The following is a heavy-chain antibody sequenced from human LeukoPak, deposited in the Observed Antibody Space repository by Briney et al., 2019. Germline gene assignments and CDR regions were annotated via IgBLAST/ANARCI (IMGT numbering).Heavy chain of an antibody. J-gene: IGHJ4*02. CDR3: ARGVGGGWSSYNFDY. Sequence: SQTLSLTCAISGDSVSSNSAAWNWIRQSPSRGLEWLGRTYYRSEWYNDYALPVQGRMTVNPGTSKNHFSLQLNSVTPEDTAVYYWARGVGGGWSSYNFDYWGQGTLVTVSS. CDR1: GDSVSSNSAA. CDR2: TYYRSEWYN. V-gene: IGHV6-1*01. D-gene: IGHD3-16*01.